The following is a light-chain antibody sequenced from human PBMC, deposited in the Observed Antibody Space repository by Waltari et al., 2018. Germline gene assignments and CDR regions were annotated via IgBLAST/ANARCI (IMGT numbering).Light chain of an antibody. CDR1: QAITNY. CDR2: DAS. CDR3: QRYDNLPVFA. Sequence: DIQLTQSPSSLSASVGDRVTITCQASQAITNYLNWYQQKPGKAHKLLIYDASNLQTGVPSRFSGSQSGTEFTFTIASLQPEDVATYYCQRYDNLPVFAFGPGTKVNVK. J-gene: IGKJ3*01. V-gene: IGKV1-33*01.